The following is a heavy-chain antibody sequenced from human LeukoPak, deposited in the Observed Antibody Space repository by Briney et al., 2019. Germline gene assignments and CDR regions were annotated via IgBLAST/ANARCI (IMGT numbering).Heavy chain of an antibody. CDR1: GFTFSSYG. CDR2: IRYDGSNK. V-gene: IGHV3-30*02. D-gene: IGHD4-17*01. CDR3: AKGQNGDYGLPDY. Sequence: PGGSLRLSCAASGFTFSSYGMHWVRQAPGKGLEWEAFIRYDGSNKYYADSVKGRFTISRDNSKNTLYLQMNSLRAEDTAVYYCAKGQNGDYGLPDYWGQGTLVTVSS. J-gene: IGHJ4*02.